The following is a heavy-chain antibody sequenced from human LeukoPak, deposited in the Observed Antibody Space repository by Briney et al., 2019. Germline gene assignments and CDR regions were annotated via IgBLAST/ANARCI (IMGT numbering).Heavy chain of an antibody. CDR2: ILYDGSNK. J-gene: IGHJ6*02. CDR1: GFTFSTYV. D-gene: IGHD3-10*01. Sequence: GESLRLSCAASGFTFSTYVMHWVRQAPGKGLQWVAVILYDGSNKYFADSVKGRFIISRDNSKNTLYLQMNSLTAEDTAVYYCARVVAGSVYNSGMDVWGQGTTVTVSS. V-gene: IGHV3-30*01. CDR3: ARVVAGSVYNSGMDV.